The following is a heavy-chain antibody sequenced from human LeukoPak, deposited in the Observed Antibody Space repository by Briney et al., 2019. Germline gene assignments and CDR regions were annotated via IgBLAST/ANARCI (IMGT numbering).Heavy chain of an antibody. CDR3: ARYSSYDFWSGAFGLWFDP. Sequence: PSETLSLTCAVYGGSFSGYYWSWLRQPPGKGLEWIGEINHSGSTNYNPSLKSRVTISVGTSKNQFSLKLSSVTAADTAVYYCARYSSYDFWSGAFGLWFDPWGQGTLVTVSS. V-gene: IGHV4-34*01. CDR2: INHSGST. CDR1: GGSFSGYY. D-gene: IGHD3-3*01. J-gene: IGHJ5*02.